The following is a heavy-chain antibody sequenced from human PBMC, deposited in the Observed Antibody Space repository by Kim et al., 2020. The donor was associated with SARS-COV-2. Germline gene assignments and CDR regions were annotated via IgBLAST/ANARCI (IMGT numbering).Heavy chain of an antibody. CDR3: ARGGPDWNYDLES. J-gene: IGHJ4*02. V-gene: IGHV3-72*01. Sequence: AASVQGRFTISREDSKGILYLQMDSLKTEDTAVYYCARGGPDWNYDLESWGQGTLVTVS. D-gene: IGHD1-7*01.